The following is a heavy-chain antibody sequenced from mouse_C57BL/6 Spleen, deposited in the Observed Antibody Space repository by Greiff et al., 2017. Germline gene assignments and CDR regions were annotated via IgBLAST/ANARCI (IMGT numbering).Heavy chain of an antibody. CDR3: ARFYEYDVDY. V-gene: IGHV3-6*01. CDR2: ISYDGSN. D-gene: IGHD2-4*01. J-gene: IGHJ2*01. CDR1: GYSITSGYY. Sequence: DVQLQESGPGLVKPSQSLSLTCSVTGYSITSGYYWNWIRQFPGNKLEWMGYISYDGSNNYNPSLKNRISITRDTSKNQFFLKLNSVTTEDTATYYCARFYEYDVDYWGQGTTLTVSS.